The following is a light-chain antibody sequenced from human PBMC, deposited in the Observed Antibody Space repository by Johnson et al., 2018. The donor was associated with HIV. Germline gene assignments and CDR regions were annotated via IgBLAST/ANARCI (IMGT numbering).Light chain of an antibody. J-gene: IGLJ1*01. V-gene: IGLV1-51*02. CDR2: ENN. CDR3: GTWDSSLSAYV. CDR1: SSNIGNNY. Sequence: QSVLTQPPSVSAAPGQKVTISCSGSSSNIGNNYVSWYRHFPGTAPKLLIYENNKRPSGIPDRFSGPQSGTSATLGITGLQTGAEADYYCGTWDSSLSAYVFGTGTKVTVL.